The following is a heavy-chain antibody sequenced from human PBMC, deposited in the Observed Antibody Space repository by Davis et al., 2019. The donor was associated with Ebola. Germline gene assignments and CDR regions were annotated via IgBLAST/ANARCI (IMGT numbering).Heavy chain of an antibody. Sequence: PSETLSLTCTVSGVSINRHYWSWIRQPPGKRLEWIGSIYYTGSAYYNSSLNSRVTISVDTSKNQFSLKLSSVTAADTATYYCARGFSMKAVAQNGYMDVWGKGTTVTVSS. V-gene: IGHV4-59*11. CDR3: ARGFSMKAVAQNGYMDV. CDR1: GVSINRHY. J-gene: IGHJ6*03. CDR2: IYYTGSA. D-gene: IGHD3-22*01.